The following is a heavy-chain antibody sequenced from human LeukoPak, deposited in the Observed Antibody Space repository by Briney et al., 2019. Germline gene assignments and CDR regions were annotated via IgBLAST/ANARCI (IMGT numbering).Heavy chain of an antibody. J-gene: IGHJ4*02. V-gene: IGHV1-69*05. Sequence: SVKVSCKASGRTLSSYAISWVRQAPGQGLEWMGGIIPIFGTANYAQKFQGRVTITTDESTSTAYMELSSLRSEDTAVYYCASIYYDSSGYYYGYFDYWGQGTLVTVSS. D-gene: IGHD3-22*01. CDR1: GRTLSSYA. CDR3: ASIYYDSSGYYYGYFDY. CDR2: IIPIFGTA.